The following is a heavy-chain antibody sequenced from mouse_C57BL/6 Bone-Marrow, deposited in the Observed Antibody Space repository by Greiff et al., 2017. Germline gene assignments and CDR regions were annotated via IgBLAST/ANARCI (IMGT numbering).Heavy chain of an antibody. V-gene: IGHV14-3*01. D-gene: IGHD2-4*01. Sequence: VQLQQSVAELVRPGASVKLSCTASGFNIKNTYMHWVKQRPEQGLEWIGRIDPANGNTKYTPKFQGKATITADPSSNTAYLQLSSLTSEDTAIEYCARIRLYDDLEGNYYAMDYWGQGTSVTVSS. CDR1: GFNIKNTY. CDR2: IDPANGNT. CDR3: ARIRLYDDLEGNYYAMDY. J-gene: IGHJ4*01.